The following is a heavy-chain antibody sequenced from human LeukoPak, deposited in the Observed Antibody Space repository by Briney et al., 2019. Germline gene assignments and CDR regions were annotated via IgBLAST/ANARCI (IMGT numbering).Heavy chain of an antibody. D-gene: IGHD3-3*01. CDR2: ISSSGSTI. CDR3: ARGSNYDFWSGYYNGFDY. J-gene: IGHJ4*02. CDR1: GFTFSSYI. Sequence: PGGSLRLSCAASGFTFSSYIMSWIRQAPGKGLEWVSYISSSGSTIYYADSVKGRFAISRDNAKNSLYLQMNSLRAEDTAVYYCARGSNYDFWSGYYNGFDYWGQGTLVTVSS. V-gene: IGHV3-11*01.